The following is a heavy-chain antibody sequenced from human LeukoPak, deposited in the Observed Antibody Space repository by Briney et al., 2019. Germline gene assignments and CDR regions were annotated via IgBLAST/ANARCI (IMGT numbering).Heavy chain of an antibody. CDR1: GYTFTSYY. CDR2: ISAYNGNT. D-gene: IGHD3-3*01. CDR3: ARAERYYDFWSGYYTSYFDY. Sequence: ASVKVSCKASGYTFTSYYMHWVRQAPGQGLEWMGWISAYNGNTNYAQKLQGRVTMTTDTSTSTAYMELRSLRSDDTAVYYCARAERYYDFWSGYYTSYFDYWGQGTLVTVSS. J-gene: IGHJ4*02. V-gene: IGHV1-18*04.